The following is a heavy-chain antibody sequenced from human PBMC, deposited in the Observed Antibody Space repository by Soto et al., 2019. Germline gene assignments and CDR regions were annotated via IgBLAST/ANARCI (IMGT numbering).Heavy chain of an antibody. CDR1: GYSFTSYW. D-gene: IGHD1-7*01. CDR3: ARHSTNWNYN. Sequence: GESLKISCKGSGYSFTSYWISWVRQMPGKGLEWRGRIDPSDSYTNYSPSFQGHVTISADKSISTAYLQWNSLKASDTAMYYCARHSTNWNYNWGQGTLVTVSS. V-gene: IGHV5-10-1*01. J-gene: IGHJ4*02. CDR2: IDPSDSYT.